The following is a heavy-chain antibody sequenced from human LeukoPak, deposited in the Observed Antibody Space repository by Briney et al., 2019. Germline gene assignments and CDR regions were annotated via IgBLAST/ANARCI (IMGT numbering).Heavy chain of an antibody. CDR2: IYYSGST. J-gene: IGHJ4*02. CDR1: GGSISSSSYY. V-gene: IGHV4-39*01. Sequence: PSEILSLTCTVSGGSISSSSYYWGWIRQPPGKGLEWIGSIYYSGSTYYNPSLKSRVTISVDTSKNQFSLKLSSVTAADTAVYYCASGTYYYDSSGYLRFPFDYWGQGTLVTVSS. D-gene: IGHD3-22*01. CDR3: ASGTYYYDSSGYLRFPFDY.